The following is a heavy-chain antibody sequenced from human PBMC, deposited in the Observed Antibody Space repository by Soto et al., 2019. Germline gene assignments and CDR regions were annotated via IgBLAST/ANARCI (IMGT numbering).Heavy chain of an antibody. CDR2: IYYSGST. J-gene: IGHJ3*02. CDR3: ARMIYYDSSGLDAFDI. D-gene: IGHD3-22*01. Sequence: SETLALTCTLCAGSISIYYWGWIRQPPGKGLDWIGYIYYSGSTNYNPSLKSRVTISVDTSKNQFSLKLSSVTAADTAVYYCARMIYYDSSGLDAFDIWGQGTMVTVSS. CDR1: AGSISIYY. V-gene: IGHV4-59*01.